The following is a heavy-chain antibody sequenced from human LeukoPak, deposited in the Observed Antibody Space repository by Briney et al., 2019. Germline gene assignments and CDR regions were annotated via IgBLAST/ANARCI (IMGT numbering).Heavy chain of an antibody. CDR3: GTLLSNGPFDS. Sequence: ASVKVSCKASGYTFTGYYMHWVRQAPGQGLEWMGYIYPNSGATKYAQKFQGRVTLPRDPSISTAYMELSGLRSDDTAVYYCGTLLSNGPFDSWGQGSLVTVSS. J-gene: IGHJ4*02. CDR2: IYPNSGAT. CDR1: GYTFTGYY. V-gene: IGHV1-2*02.